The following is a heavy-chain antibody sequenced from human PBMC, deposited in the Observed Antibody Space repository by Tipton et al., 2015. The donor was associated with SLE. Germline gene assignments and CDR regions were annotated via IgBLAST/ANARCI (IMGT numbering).Heavy chain of an antibody. Sequence: TLSLTCSVSGGSLSGTNYYWDWILQPPGKGPEWIGRITNNGNTYYIPSLQSRVTMSVDTSKNHFSLKLSSVTAADTAVYYCARATAVAEFFYWGQGALVTVSS. V-gene: IGHV4-39*02. CDR1: GGSLSGTNYY. CDR2: ITNNGNT. D-gene: IGHD6-19*01. CDR3: ARATAVAEFFY. J-gene: IGHJ4*02.